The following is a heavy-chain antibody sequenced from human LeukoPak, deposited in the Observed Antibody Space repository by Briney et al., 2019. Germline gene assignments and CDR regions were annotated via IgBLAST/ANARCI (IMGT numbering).Heavy chain of an antibody. V-gene: IGHV4-31*03. CDR3: ARIPLVGQVVPEDSNYYFDY. CDR1: GGSISSGGYY. Sequence: SQTLSLTCTVSGGSISSGGYYWSWIRQHPGKGLEWIGYIYYSGSTYYNPSLKSRVTISVDTSKNQFSLKLSSVTAADTAVYYCARIPLVGQVVPEDSNYYFDYWGQGTLVTVSS. CDR2: IYYSGST. D-gene: IGHD2-2*01. J-gene: IGHJ4*02.